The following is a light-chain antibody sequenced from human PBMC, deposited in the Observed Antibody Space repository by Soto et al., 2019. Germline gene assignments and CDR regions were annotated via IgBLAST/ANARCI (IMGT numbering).Light chain of an antibody. V-gene: IGLV1-47*01. J-gene: IGLJ3*02. CDR2: KDS. Sequence: QSALTQPPSASGTPGQRVTISCSGSSSNVGGNYVYWYQQHPGTAPKLLIYKDSERPSGVSERFSGSKSGTSASLAISGLRSEGESDFYCVAWDDRLSGWVIGGGTKLTVL. CDR3: VAWDDRLSGWV. CDR1: SSNVGGNY.